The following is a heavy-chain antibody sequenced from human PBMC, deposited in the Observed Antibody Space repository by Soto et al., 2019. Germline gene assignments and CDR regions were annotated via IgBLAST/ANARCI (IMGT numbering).Heavy chain of an antibody. D-gene: IGHD3-22*01. CDR3: AKLAPYYYDSSGYYYDY. V-gene: IGHV1-69*06. Sequence: SVKVSCKASGGTFSSYAISWVRQAPGQGLEWMGGIIPIFGTANYAQKFQGRVTITADKFTSTAYMELSSLRSEDTAVYYCAKLAPYYYDSSGYYYDYWGQGTLVTVSS. CDR2: IIPIFGTA. J-gene: IGHJ4*02. CDR1: GGTFSSYA.